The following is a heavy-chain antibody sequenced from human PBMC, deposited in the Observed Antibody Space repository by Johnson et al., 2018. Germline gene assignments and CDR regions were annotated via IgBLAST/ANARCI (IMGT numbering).Heavy chain of an antibody. CDR3: ARLRRDGYTFDY. D-gene: IGHD5-24*01. Sequence: QVQLQESGPGLVKPSETLSLTCTVSGGSNISYYWNWIRQPPGKGLEWIGYIYYNGVTNYNPSLKSRITMSVDTSKNQFSLKLSSVTAADTAFYYCARLRRDGYTFDYWGQGILVTVSS. J-gene: IGHJ4*02. CDR2: IYYNGVT. V-gene: IGHV4-59*01. CDR1: GGSNISYY.